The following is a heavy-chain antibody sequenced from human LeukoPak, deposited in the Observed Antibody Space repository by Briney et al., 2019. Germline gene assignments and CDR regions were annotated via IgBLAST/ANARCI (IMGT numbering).Heavy chain of an antibody. CDR2: INSDGSST. D-gene: IGHD6-6*01. V-gene: IGHV3-74*01. Sequence: GGSLRLSCAASGFTFSSYWMHWVRQAPGKGLVWVSRINSDGSSTSYADSVKGRFIISRDNSKNTLYLQMNSLRAEDTAVYYCAKALERQLLDAFDIWGQGTMVTVSS. CDR3: AKALERQLLDAFDI. J-gene: IGHJ3*02. CDR1: GFTFSSYW.